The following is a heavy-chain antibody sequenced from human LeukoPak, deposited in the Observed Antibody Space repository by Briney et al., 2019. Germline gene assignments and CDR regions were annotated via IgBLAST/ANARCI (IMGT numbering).Heavy chain of an antibody. D-gene: IGHD3-16*01. Sequence: GASVKVSCKASGYTFTSYGISWVRQAPGQGLEWMGKVNPSGGTTTYAQKFQGRVTVTRDTPTSTVYMEMSSLRPEDTAVYYCAREESGGLFDYWGQGTLLTVSS. J-gene: IGHJ4*02. CDR1: GYTFTSYG. CDR2: VNPSGGTT. CDR3: AREESGGLFDY. V-gene: IGHV1-46*01.